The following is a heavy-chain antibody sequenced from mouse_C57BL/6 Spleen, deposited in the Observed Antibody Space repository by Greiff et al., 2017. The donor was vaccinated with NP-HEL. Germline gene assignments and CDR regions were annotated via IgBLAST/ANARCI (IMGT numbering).Heavy chain of an antibody. CDR3: ARKGITTVEGYWYFDV. D-gene: IGHD1-1*01. J-gene: IGHJ1*03. CDR2: IHPNSGST. V-gene: IGHV1-64*01. Sequence: VQLQQPGAELVKPGASVKLSCKASGYTFTSYWMHWVKQRPGQGLEWIGMIHPNSGSTNYNEKFKGKATLTVDNSSSTAYMQLSSLTSEDSAVYDCARKGITTVEGYWYFDVWGTGTTVTVSS. CDR1: GYTFTSYW.